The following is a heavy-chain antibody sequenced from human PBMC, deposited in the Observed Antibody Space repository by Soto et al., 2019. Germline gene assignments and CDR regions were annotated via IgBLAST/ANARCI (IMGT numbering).Heavy chain of an antibody. Sequence: PSETLSLTCTLSGGSINGYYWSWIRQPPGKGLEWIGYVYYTWTTKYNPSLDSRVTISADTSKNQFFLRLTSVTAADTAAHYCARYRRTEAVEYILNFWGEGILVTVS. CDR1: GGSINGYY. D-gene: IGHD1-1*01. CDR3: ARYRRTEAVEYILNF. CDR2: VYYTWTT. J-gene: IGHJ4*02. V-gene: IGHV4-59*01.